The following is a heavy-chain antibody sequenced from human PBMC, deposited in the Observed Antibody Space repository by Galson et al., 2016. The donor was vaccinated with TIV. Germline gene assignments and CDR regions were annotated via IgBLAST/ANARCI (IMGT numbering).Heavy chain of an antibody. CDR2: IIRIFGTV. D-gene: IGHD1-26*01. Sequence: SVKVSCKASGDTLTSYAVSWVRQAPGQGLEWMGEIIRIFGTVNYAQKFQGRVTITTDESTSAVYMELSSLRSEYTAVYYCARGCGSYSCYLDVWGKGTTVTVSS. CDR1: GDTLTSYA. CDR3: ARGCGSYSCYLDV. V-gene: IGHV1-69*05. J-gene: IGHJ6*03.